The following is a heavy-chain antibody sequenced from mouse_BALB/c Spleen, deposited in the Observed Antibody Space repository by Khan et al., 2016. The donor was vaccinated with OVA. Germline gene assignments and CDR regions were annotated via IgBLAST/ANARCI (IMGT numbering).Heavy chain of an antibody. J-gene: IGHJ3*01. CDR1: GYTFTSYT. CDR3: VRDGAYHRNDGWFAY. V-gene: IGHV1-4*01. CDR2: INPSNGYT. D-gene: IGHD2-14*01. Sequence: VKLQESGAELARPGASVKMSCKASGYTFTSYTIHWIKLRPGQGLEWIGYINPSNGYTNYNQKFKDKATLTAEKSSTTAYMELSSLTSDDSALYNCVRDGAYHRNDGWFAYWGQGTLVTVSA.